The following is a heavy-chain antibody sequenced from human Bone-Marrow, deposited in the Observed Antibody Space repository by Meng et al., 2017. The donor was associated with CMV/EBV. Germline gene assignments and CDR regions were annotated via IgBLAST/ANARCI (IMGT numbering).Heavy chain of an antibody. CDR2: VSPTSDNT. V-gene: IGHV1-46*01. CDR3: GRAPSPGIQYYGRFYHFDH. J-gene: IGHJ4*02. D-gene: IGHD3-3*01. Sequence: VHWWRQAPGQRPDWVGRVSPTSDNTAYGRELRGRIAVTRDPSTGTVYLEVRSLRSEDTAVYFCGRAPSPGIQYYGRFYHFDHRGQGTLVTVSS.